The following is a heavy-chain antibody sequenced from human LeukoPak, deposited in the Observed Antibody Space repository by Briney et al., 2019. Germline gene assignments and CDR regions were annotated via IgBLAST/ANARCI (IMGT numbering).Heavy chain of an antibody. V-gene: IGHV3-48*03. D-gene: IGHD2-2*01. CDR3: ARDRGFFSSTSGPYYFDY. J-gene: IGHJ4*02. Sequence: PGGSLRLSCAVSGFTFSSYEMNWVRQAPGKGLEWLSYITSSGSTIYYADSVKGRFTISRDNAKNSLYLQMNSLRAEDTAIYYWARDRGFFSSTSGPYYFDYGGREPLVTVSS. CDR2: ITSSGSTI. CDR1: GFTFSSYE.